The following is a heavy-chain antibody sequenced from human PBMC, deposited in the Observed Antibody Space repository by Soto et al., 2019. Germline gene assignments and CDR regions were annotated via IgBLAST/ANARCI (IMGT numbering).Heavy chain of an antibody. J-gene: IGHJ4*02. D-gene: IGHD1-1*01. CDR2: ISAHNGNT. CDR1: GYTFTSYG. CDR3: GRVRYGDY. Sequence: QVHLVQSGAEVKKPGASVKVSCKASGYTFTSYGITWVRQAPGQGLEWMGWISAHNGNTDYAQKLQGRVIVTRDTSTSTAYMELRSLRSDDTSVYYCGRVRYGDYWRQGALVTVSS. V-gene: IGHV1-18*01.